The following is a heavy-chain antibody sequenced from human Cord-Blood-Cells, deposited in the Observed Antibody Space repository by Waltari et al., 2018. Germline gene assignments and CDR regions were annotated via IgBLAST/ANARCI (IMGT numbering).Heavy chain of an antibody. V-gene: IGHV3-53*01. D-gene: IGHD3-22*01. J-gene: IGHJ4*02. Sequence: EVQLVESGGGLIQTGGSLRLSCAASGFTVSSNYMSWVRQSPGKGLEWVSVIYSGGSTYYADSVKGRFTISRDNSKNTLYLQMNSLRAEDTAVYYCARGGETYYYDSSGYYFDYWGQGTLVTVSS. CDR3: ARGGETYYYDSSGYYFDY. CDR1: GFTVSSNY. CDR2: IYSGGST.